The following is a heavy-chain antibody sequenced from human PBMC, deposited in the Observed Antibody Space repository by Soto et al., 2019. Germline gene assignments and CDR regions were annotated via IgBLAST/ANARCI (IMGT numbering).Heavy chain of an antibody. J-gene: IGHJ4*02. CDR3: ARDLGGWPEY. V-gene: IGHV1-3*01. CDR2: INAGNGNT. D-gene: IGHD2-15*01. CDR1: GXTYISYS. Sequence: GASVKVSCKASGXTYISYSMHWVRQAPGQRLEWMGWINAGNGNTKYSQKFQGRVTITRDTSASTAYMELSSLRSEDTAVYYCARDLGGWPEYWGQGTLVTVSS.